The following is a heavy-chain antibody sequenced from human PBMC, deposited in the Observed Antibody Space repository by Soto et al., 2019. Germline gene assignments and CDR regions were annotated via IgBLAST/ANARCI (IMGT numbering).Heavy chain of an antibody. CDR1: GFTFSNYA. V-gene: IGHV3-23*01. Sequence: EVQLLESGGGLVQPGGSLRLSCAASGFTFSNYAMNWVRQAPGKGLDWVSGISGRGDTIHYADSVKGRFTISRDNAQNTLNLQMNSLRAEDTAVYYCEKRRYCRGVCSAGFANWGQGTLVIVSS. CDR3: EKRRYCRGVCSAGFAN. D-gene: IGHD2-15*01. CDR2: ISGRGDTI. J-gene: IGHJ4*02.